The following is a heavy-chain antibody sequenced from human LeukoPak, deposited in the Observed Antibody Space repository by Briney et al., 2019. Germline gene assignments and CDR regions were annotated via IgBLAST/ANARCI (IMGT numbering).Heavy chain of an antibody. CDR2: MNSDGSST. V-gene: IGHV3-74*01. J-gene: IGHJ3*02. Sequence: PGGSLRLSCAASGFPFSSYWMHWVRQAPGKGLVWISRMNSDGSSTTYADSVKGRFTISRDNAKNTLYLQMNSLRAEDTAVYYCARFNYYDSSGYYYVHAFDIWGQGTMVTVSS. CDR1: GFPFSSYW. CDR3: ARFNYYDSSGYYYVHAFDI. D-gene: IGHD3-22*01.